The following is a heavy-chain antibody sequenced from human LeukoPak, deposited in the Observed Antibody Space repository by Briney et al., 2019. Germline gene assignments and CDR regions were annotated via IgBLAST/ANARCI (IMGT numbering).Heavy chain of an antibody. V-gene: IGHV4-39*01. D-gene: IGHD6-25*01. CDR1: GGSISSSSYY. Sequence: KPSETLSLTCTVSGGSISSSSYYWGWIRQPPGKGLEWIGSIYYRGSTYYNPSLKSRVTISVDTSKNQFFLKLSSVTAADTAVYYCARHTALQPFDYWGQGTLVTVSP. CDR2: IYYRGST. J-gene: IGHJ4*02. CDR3: ARHTALQPFDY.